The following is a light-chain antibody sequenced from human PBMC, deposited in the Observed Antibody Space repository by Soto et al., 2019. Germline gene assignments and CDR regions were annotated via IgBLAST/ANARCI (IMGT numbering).Light chain of an antibody. CDR2: GAS. Sequence: IVLTQSPVTLSVSPGERATLSCRASQSISTTLVWHQQKPGQAPRLLIYGASTRATGVPARFSGSGSGTEFTLIISSLQSEDFAVYYCQQYNSWVTFGGGTKVEIK. V-gene: IGKV3-15*01. J-gene: IGKJ4*01. CDR3: QQYNSWVT. CDR1: QSISTT.